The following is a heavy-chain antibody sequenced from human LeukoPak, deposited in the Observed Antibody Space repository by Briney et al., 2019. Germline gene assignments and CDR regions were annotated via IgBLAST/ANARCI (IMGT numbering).Heavy chain of an antibody. J-gene: IGHJ1*01. CDR2: INYTGRT. CDR3: ARRRYYDGSGYLE. V-gene: IGHV4-39*01. CDR1: GDSFSRSDSY. D-gene: IGHD3-22*01. Sequence: SETLSLTCSVSGDSFSRSDSYWDWTPQPPGKGLEGIGTINYTGRTYYSPSLKSRVTMSVDTSNNQFSLNLRSVTAADTAVYYCARRRYYDGSGYLEWGQGTLLSVSS.